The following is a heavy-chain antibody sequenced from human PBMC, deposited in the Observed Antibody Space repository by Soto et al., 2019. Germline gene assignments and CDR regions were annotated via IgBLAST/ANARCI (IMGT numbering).Heavy chain of an antibody. CDR2: ISAYNGNT. Sequence: ASVKFPCKASGYTFTSYGISWVRQAPGQGLEWMGWISAYNGNTNYAQKLQGRVTMTTDTSTSTAYMELRSLRSDDTAVYYCAKGVGDYGDYGDAFDTWGQGTMVTVSS. D-gene: IGHD4-17*01. J-gene: IGHJ3*02. CDR1: GYTFTSYG. V-gene: IGHV1-18*04. CDR3: AKGVGDYGDYGDAFDT.